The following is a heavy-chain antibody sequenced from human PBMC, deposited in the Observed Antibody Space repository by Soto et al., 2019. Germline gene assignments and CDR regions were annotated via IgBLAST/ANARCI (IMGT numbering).Heavy chain of an antibody. V-gene: IGHV1-69*02. CDR1: GGTFSTYT. J-gene: IGHJ3*02. CDR3: TLGSWSAETFDI. CDR2: IIPMLDIT. Sequence: QVQLVQSRAEVKKPGSSVKVSCKASGGTFSTYTVIWVRQAPGQGLEWMGRIIPMLDITNTAQSFQGSVTITADRSTSTAYLELSTLRSDDTAIYFCTLGSWSAETFDIWGRGTMVTVSS. D-gene: IGHD6-13*01.